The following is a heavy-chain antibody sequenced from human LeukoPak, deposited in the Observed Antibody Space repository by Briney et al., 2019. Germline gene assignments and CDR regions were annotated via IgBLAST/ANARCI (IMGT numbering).Heavy chain of an antibody. V-gene: IGHV3-53*01. D-gene: IGHD3-10*01. Sequence: PGVSLRLSCAASGFTVSSHYMSWARQARGKGLEWVSVIYSGGRTYYADSVRGRFTISRDNSKNTLYLQMNSLRADDTAVDYCARAVWFGESSDAFDIWGQGTMVTVSS. CDR3: ARAVWFGESSDAFDI. CDR2: IYSGGRT. CDR1: GFTVSSHY. J-gene: IGHJ3*02.